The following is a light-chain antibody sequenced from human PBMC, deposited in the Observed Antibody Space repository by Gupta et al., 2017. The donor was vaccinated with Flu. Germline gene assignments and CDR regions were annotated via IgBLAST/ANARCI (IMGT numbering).Light chain of an antibody. CDR1: SSDIGSYNY. V-gene: IGLV2-14*01. CDR2: GVT. CDR3: TSCTSSTTFV. Sequence: SALTQPASVSGSPGQSITISCTGTSSDIGSYNYVSWYQQHPGKAPKLLIYGVTNRPSGVSNRFSGSKSGDTASPTISGLQAEDEADYYCTSCTSSTTFVFGGGTKLTVL. J-gene: IGLJ2*01.